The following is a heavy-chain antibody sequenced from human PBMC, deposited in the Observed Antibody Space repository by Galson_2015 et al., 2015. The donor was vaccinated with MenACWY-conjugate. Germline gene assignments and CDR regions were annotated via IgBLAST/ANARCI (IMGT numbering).Heavy chain of an antibody. J-gene: IGHJ3*02. D-gene: IGHD3-10*01. V-gene: IGHV2-5*02. Sequence: PALVKPTQPLTLTCTFSGFSLSTGGVGGGWIRQPPGKALEGLALIYWVVEKRYSPSPKSRLIITKDTSKNQVVLTMTNMDPVDTATYYCAHSSVTMVRGDQDAFDIWGQGTMVTVSS. CDR1: GFSLSTGGVG. CDR2: IYWVVEK. CDR3: AHSSVTMVRGDQDAFDI.